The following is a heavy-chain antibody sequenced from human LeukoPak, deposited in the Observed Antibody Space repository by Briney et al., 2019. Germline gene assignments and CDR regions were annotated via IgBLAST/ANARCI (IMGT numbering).Heavy chain of an antibody. J-gene: IGHJ5*02. CDR2: ITSSSSYI. V-gene: IGHV3-21*04. D-gene: IGHD2-2*02. CDR3: ARAMSLRYLDP. CDR1: GFTFSSYA. Sequence: GGSLRLSCAASGFTFSSYAMSWVRQAPGKGPEWVSSITSSSSYIYYADSVKGRFTISRDNAKNSLYLQMDSLKSEDTAVYFCARAMSLRYLDPWGQGTLVTVSS.